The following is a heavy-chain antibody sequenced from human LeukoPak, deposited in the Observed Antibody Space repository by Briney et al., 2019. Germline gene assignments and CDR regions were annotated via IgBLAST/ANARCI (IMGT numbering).Heavy chain of an antibody. D-gene: IGHD5-18*01. CDR2: IYYSGST. V-gene: IGHV4-31*03. Sequence: PSETLSLTCTVSGDSISSGGYYWSWIRQHPEKGLEWIGYIYYSGSTFYNPSLRSRVTISGDTSKNQFSLKLGSVTGADTAVYYCAKAGIQLWLFDSWGQGTLVTVPS. J-gene: IGHJ4*02. CDR1: GDSISSGGYY. CDR3: AKAGIQLWLFDS.